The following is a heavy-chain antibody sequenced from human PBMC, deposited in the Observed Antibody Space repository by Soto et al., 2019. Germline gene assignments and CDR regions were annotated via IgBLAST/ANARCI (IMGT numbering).Heavy chain of an antibody. Sequence: SETLSLTCTVSGGSISSSSYYWGWIRQPPGKGLEWIGSIYYSGSTYYNPSLKSRVTISVDTSKNQFSLKLSSVTAADTAVYYCVRQPTNTWYSSGWNNYYYGMDVWGQGTTVTVSS. CDR3: VRQPTNTWYSSGWNNYYYGMDV. D-gene: IGHD6-19*01. CDR2: IYYSGST. J-gene: IGHJ6*02. V-gene: IGHV4-39*01. CDR1: GGSISSSSYY.